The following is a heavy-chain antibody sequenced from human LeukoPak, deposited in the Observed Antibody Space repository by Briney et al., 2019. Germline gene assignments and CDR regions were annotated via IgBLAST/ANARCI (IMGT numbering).Heavy chain of an antibody. D-gene: IGHD6-19*01. Sequence: GESLRISCKGSGYSFTSYWIAWVRQMPGKGLEWMGIIYPGDFDTRYSPSFQGQVTISADKSINTAYLQWSSLKASDTAMYYCARGRDSSGWYMGDYWGQGTLVTVSS. CDR1: GYSFTSYW. V-gene: IGHV5-51*01. CDR2: IYPGDFDT. CDR3: ARGRDSSGWYMGDY. J-gene: IGHJ4*02.